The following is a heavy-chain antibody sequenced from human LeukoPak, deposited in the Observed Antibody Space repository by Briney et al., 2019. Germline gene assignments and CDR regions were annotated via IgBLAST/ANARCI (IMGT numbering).Heavy chain of an antibody. J-gene: IGHJ4*02. Sequence: ASVKVSCKASGYTFTSYGISWVRQAPGQGLEWMGWINAGNGNTKYSQKFQGRVTITRDTSASTAYMELSSLRSEDTAVYYCASSPFVYYDFWSGYALGPIDYWGQGTLVTVSS. CDR1: GYTFTSYG. CDR3: ASSPFVYYDFWSGYALGPIDY. CDR2: INAGNGNT. D-gene: IGHD3-3*01. V-gene: IGHV1-3*01.